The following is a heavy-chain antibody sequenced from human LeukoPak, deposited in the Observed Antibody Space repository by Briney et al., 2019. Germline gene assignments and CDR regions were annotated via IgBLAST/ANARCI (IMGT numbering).Heavy chain of an antibody. CDR1: GYTFSSYG. CDR3: ARDNTWYFDL. D-gene: IGHD2/OR15-2a*01. CDR2: ISAYNGNT. J-gene: IGHJ2*01. V-gene: IGHV1-18*01. Sequence: GASVKVSCTASGYTFSSYGISWVRQAPGQGLEWMGWISAYNGNTNSAQKFQGRVTMTTDTSTSAAYMELRSLRSDDTAVYYCARDNTWYFDLWGRGTLVTVSS.